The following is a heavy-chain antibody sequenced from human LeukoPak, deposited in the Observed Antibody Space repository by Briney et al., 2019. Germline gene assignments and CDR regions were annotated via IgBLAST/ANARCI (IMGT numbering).Heavy chain of an antibody. V-gene: IGHV3-23*01. CDR1: GFPLSSYA. J-gene: IGHJ3*02. CDR2: TSSSDAGT. Sequence: GGSLRLSCAVSGFPLSSYAMSWVRQAPGKGLEWVSATSSSDAGTYYADSVRGRFTISRDNSKNTLYLQMNSLRAEGTAVYYCARARSSYGYGDAFDIWGQGTMVTVSS. CDR3: ARARSSYGYGDAFDI. D-gene: IGHD5-18*01.